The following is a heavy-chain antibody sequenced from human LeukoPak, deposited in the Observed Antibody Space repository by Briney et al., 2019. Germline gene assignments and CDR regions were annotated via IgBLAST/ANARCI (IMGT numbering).Heavy chain of an antibody. CDR2: ISSSGSTI. D-gene: IGHD1-26*01. J-gene: IGHJ4*02. CDR3: AKDVVGAINYFDY. CDR1: GFTFSSYE. V-gene: IGHV3-48*03. Sequence: GGSLRLSCAASGFTFSSYEMNWVRQAPGKGLEWVSYISSSGSTIYYADSVKGRLTISRDNAKNSLFLQMNSLRAEDTAVYYCAKDVVGAINYFDYWGQGTLVTVSS.